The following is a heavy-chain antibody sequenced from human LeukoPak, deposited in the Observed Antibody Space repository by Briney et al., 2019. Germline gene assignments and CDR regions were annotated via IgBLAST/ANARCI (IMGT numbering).Heavy chain of an antibody. CDR3: ARETSQEGAHYMDV. D-gene: IGHD3-16*01. CDR2: IYYSGST. CDR1: GGSISSYY. Sequence: SGTLSLTCTVSGGSISSYYWSWIRQPPGKGLKWIGYIYYSGSTSYSPSLRSRVTISVDTSKNQFSLKLSSVTAADTAVYYCARETSQEGAHYMDVWGKGTTVTISS. J-gene: IGHJ6*03. V-gene: IGHV4-59*01.